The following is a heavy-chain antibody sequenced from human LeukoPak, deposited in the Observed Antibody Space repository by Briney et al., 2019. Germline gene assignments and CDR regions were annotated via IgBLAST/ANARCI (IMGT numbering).Heavy chain of an antibody. CDR1: GFTFSTCA. D-gene: IGHD5-12*01. J-gene: IGHJ4*02. V-gene: IGHV3-23*01. CDR3: VKDGYSGYDWGY. Sequence: QPGGSLRLSCAASGFTFSTCAMTWVRQAPGMGLEWVSAISGSGGSTYYADSVRGRFTISRDNSKNTVYLQMNSLRAEDTAVYYCVKDGYSGYDWGYWGQGTLVTVSS. CDR2: ISGSGGST.